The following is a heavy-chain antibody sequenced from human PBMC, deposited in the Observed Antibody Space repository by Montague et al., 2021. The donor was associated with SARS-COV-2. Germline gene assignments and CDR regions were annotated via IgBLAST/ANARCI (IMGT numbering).Heavy chain of an antibody. CDR1: GGPFSGCY. CDR3: ARGYQLRFLEWSSRQSTFDY. D-gene: IGHD3-3*01. CDR2: INHSGST. V-gene: IGHV4-34*01. J-gene: IGHJ4*02. Sequence: SETLSLTCAVYGGPFSGCYWSWIRQPPGKGLEWIGEINHSGSTNYNPSLKSRVTISVDTSKNQFSLKLSSVTAADTAVYYCARGYQLRFLEWSSRQSTFDYWGQGTLVTVSS.